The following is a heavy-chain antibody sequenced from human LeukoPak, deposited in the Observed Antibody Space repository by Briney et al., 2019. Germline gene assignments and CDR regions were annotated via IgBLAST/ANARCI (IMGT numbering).Heavy chain of an antibody. J-gene: IGHJ4*02. V-gene: IGHV4-34*01. D-gene: IGHD4-17*01. CDR1: GGSFSGYN. CDR3: ARVGDYALDY. Sequence: PSETLSLTCAVYGGSFSGYNWSWIRQPPGKGLEWIGEINQSGSTNYNPSIKSRVTISADTSKNQFSLKLSSVTAADTAVYYCARVGDYALDYWGQGTLVTVSS. CDR2: INQSGST.